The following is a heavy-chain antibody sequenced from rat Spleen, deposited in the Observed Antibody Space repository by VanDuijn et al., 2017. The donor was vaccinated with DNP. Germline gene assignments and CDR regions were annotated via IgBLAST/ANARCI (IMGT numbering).Heavy chain of an antibody. J-gene: IGHJ3*01. CDR3: TTWGAY. CDR1: GFTFSNYG. Sequence: EVQLVESGGGLVQPGRSLKLSCAASGFTFSNYGMAWVRQAPTKGLEWVASITNSGGSTYYRDSVKGRFTISRDNAKSTLYLQMDSLRSEDTATYYCTTWGAYWGQGTLVTVSS. V-gene: IGHV5-27*01. CDR2: ITNSGGST.